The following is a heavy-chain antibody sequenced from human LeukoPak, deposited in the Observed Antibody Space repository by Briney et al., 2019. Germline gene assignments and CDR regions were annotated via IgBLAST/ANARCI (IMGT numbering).Heavy chain of an antibody. J-gene: IGHJ5*01. CDR2: ISASGGGT. D-gene: IGHD4-23*01. CDR1: GFTFSSYA. Sequence: TGGSLRLSCAASGFTFSSYAMSWVRQAPGKGLEWVSDISASGGGTYYADSVKGRFTISRDNSKNTLYLRMNSLRAEDTALYYCAKEGNDYGGDVLDTSGDGTLVTVSS. V-gene: IGHV3-23*01. CDR3: AKEGNDYGGDVLDT.